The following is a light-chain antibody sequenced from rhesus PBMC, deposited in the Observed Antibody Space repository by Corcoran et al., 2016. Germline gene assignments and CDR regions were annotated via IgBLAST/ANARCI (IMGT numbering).Light chain of an antibody. J-gene: IGLJ1*01. CDR3: SSYAGSNTLYI. Sequence: QAALTQPRSVSGSPGQSVTISCTGTSSDIGTYSYVSWYQQHPGTAPKLMIYEVIKRPSGVSDRFSGSKSGNTASLPISGLQAEDEADYYCSSYAGSNTLYIFGAGTRLTVL. CDR2: EVI. V-gene: IGLV2-32*02. CDR1: SSDIGTYSY.